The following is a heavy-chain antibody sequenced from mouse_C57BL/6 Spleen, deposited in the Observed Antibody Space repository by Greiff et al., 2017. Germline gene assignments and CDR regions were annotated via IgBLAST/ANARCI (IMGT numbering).Heavy chain of an antibody. J-gene: IGHJ3*01. Sequence: VQLKQSGGGLVKPGGSLKLSCAASGFTFSDYGMHWVRQAPEKGLEWVAYISSGSSTIYYADTVKGRFTISRDNAKNTLFLQMTSLRSEDTAMYYCANLLRAYWGQGTLVTVSA. CDR3: ANLLRAY. CDR2: ISSGSSTI. V-gene: IGHV5-17*01. D-gene: IGHD6-1*01. CDR1: GFTFSDYG.